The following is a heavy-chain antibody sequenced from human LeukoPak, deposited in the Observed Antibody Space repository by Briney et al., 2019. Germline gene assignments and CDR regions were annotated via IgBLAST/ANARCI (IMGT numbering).Heavy chain of an antibody. CDR2: IHPGDSDT. CDR1: GYSFTSYW. CDR3: ASPEPYRYGYGLPVY. Sequence: EESLKISCKGSGYSFTSYWIGWVRQMPGKGLEWMGIIHPGDSDTRYSPSFQGQVTISADKSISTAYLQWSSLKASDTAMYYCASPEPYRYGYGLPVYWGQGTLVTVSS. V-gene: IGHV5-51*01. J-gene: IGHJ4*02. D-gene: IGHD5-18*01.